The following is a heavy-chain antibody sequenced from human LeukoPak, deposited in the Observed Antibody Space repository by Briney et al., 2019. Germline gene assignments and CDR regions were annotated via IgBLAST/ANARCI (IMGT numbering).Heavy chain of an antibody. CDR1: GYTFINYD. Sequence: VASVKVSCKASGYTFINYDINWSRQAPGQGLEWMGWMNPKNGNTGYTQKFQGRVTMTRNTSKSTAYMELSSLRSEDTAVYYCVRGGGPTPDYWGQGTLVTVSS. CDR2: MNPKNGNT. D-gene: IGHD3-16*01. J-gene: IGHJ4*02. CDR3: VRGGGPTPDY. V-gene: IGHV1-8*01.